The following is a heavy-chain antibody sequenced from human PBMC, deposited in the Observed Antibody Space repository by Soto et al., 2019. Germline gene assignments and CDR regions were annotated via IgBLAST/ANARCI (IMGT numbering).Heavy chain of an antibody. D-gene: IGHD6-13*01. Sequence: SETLSLTCAVYGGSFSGYYWSWIRQPPGKGLEWIGEINHSGSTNYNPSLKSRVTISVDTSKNQFSLKLSSVTAADTAVYYCARNEKAAAFGRWFAPWGQATLVTISS. J-gene: IGHJ5*02. CDR1: GGSFSGYY. CDR2: INHSGST. V-gene: IGHV4-34*01. CDR3: ARNEKAAAFGRWFAP.